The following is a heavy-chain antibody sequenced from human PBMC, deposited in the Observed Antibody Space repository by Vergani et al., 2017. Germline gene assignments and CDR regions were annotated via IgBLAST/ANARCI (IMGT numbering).Heavy chain of an antibody. J-gene: IGHJ3*01. Sequence: EVLLLESGGGLVQPGGSLRLSCVASGFTFSSNAMSWVRQAPGKGLEWVSSISGHNDDVYYADSVKGRFTISRDNAKNSLYLDMRSLRAEDTAVYYCVRDVRVSRTWGQGTLVAVSS. V-gene: IGHV3-21*02. CDR3: VRDVRVSRT. CDR2: ISGHNDDV. CDR1: GFTFSSNA.